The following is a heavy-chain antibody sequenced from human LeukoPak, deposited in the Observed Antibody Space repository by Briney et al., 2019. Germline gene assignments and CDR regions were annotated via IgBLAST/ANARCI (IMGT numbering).Heavy chain of an antibody. CDR2: IYPGDSDT. J-gene: IGHJ4*02. V-gene: IGHV5-51*01. CDR1: GYSFITNW. CDR3: ARRGYNDGYSYFDY. D-gene: IGHD5-18*01. Sequence: GESLKISCKGSGYSFITNWIGWVRQVPGKGLEWMGIIYPGDSDTKYSPSFQGQVTISADKSISTAYLQWSSLKASDTAMYYCARRGYNDGYSYFDYWGQGALVTVSS.